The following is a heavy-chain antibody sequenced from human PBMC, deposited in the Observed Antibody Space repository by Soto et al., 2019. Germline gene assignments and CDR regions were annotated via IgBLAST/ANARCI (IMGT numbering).Heavy chain of an antibody. D-gene: IGHD4-17*01. CDR3: ASHYYGDDAFDI. Sequence: ASETLSPTRTVSGCSISSYYWSWIPQPPGKGLEWIGYIYYSGSTNYNPSLKSRVTKSVDTSKNQFSLKLSSVTAADTAVYYCASHYYGDDAFDIWGQGTMVTVSS. V-gene: IGHV4-59*08. CDR2: IYYSGST. J-gene: IGHJ3*02. CDR1: GCSISSYY.